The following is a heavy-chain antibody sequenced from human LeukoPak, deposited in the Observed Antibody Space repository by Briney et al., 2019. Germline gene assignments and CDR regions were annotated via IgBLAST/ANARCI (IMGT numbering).Heavy chain of an antibody. J-gene: IGHJ4*02. D-gene: IGHD5-24*01. CDR1: GYTFTSYD. V-gene: IGHV1-8*01. CDR3: AQMPDGYNGVVDY. Sequence: ASVKVSCKASGYTFTSYDINWVRQATGQGFEWMGWMNPNSGNTGYAQKFQGRVTMTRNTSISTAYMELSSLRSEDTAVYYCAQMPDGYNGVVDYWGQGTLVTVSS. CDR2: MNPNSGNT.